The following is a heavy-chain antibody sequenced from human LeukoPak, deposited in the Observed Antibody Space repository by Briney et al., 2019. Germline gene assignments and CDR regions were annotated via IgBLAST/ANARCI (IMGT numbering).Heavy chain of an antibody. D-gene: IGHD3-10*01. V-gene: IGHV3-23*01. Sequence: GGSLRLSCVASGLTFGNYGMNWVRQAPGKGLEWGSSICGGGYMTYYAASVRGRFTISRDNSKNSMYLQMSSLRAEDTAIYYCAEVESSYCRIWGQGTLVTVSS. CDR2: ICGGGYMT. CDR1: GLTFGNYG. J-gene: IGHJ4*01. CDR3: AEVESSYCRI.